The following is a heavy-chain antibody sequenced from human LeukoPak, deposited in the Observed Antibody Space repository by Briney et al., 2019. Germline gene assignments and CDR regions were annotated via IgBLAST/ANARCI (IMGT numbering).Heavy chain of an antibody. D-gene: IGHD3-10*01. J-gene: IGHJ4*02. CDR2: IYYSGNT. Sequence: SETLSLTCTVSGVSISSSNSYWGWIRQPPGKGLEWIGSIYYSGNTYYNASLKSQVSISIDTSKNQFSLKLSSVTAADTAVYYCARLPDYYSRHGAPGWGQGTLVTVSS. CDR1: GVSISSSNSY. CDR3: ARLPDYYSRHGAPG. V-gene: IGHV4-39*01.